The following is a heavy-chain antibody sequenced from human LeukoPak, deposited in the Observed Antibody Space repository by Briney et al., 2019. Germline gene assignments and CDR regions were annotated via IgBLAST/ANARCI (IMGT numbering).Heavy chain of an antibody. CDR2: IYSTGRV. J-gene: IGHJ5*02. D-gene: IGHD3-3*01. V-gene: IGHV4-61*02. CDR1: GVSITSGTYY. CDR3: ARGALNYDFWSGYSNWFDP. Sequence: PSQTLSLTCTVSGVSITSGTYYWTWIRQPAGKGLEWIGRIYSTGRVNYNPSLKSRVTISVDTSKNQFSLKLSSVTAADTAVYYCARGALNYDFWSGYSNWFDPWGQGTLVTVSS.